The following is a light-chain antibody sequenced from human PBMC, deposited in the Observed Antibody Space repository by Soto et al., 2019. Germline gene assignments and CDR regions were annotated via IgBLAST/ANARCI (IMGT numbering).Light chain of an antibody. V-gene: IGKV3-15*01. CDR2: GAS. J-gene: IGKJ1*01. CDR3: QQYSYWPRT. Sequence: DILMTQSPGTLSVSAWASATLTCQASQSLSTNLAWYQQKPGQVPKVLIYGASTWATGIPARFSGSGSGREFTLTIGSLQSEDFAVYYCQQYSYWPRTFGQGTKVDIK. CDR1: QSLSTN.